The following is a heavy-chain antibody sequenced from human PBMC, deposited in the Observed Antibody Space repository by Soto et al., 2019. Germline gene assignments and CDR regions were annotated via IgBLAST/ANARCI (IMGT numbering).Heavy chain of an antibody. V-gene: IGHV4-39*01. Sequence: SETLSLTCTVSGDSMRSESYYCGWIRQSPGKGLEWIGSMYYSGATYYGPSLKSRVTISVDAPKNQFSLKLNSVTAADTAVYYCASAPVIFGVITIYYFDSWGQGTLVTVSS. CDR2: MYYSGAT. CDR1: GDSMRSESYY. J-gene: IGHJ4*02. D-gene: IGHD3-3*01. CDR3: ASAPVIFGVITIYYFDS.